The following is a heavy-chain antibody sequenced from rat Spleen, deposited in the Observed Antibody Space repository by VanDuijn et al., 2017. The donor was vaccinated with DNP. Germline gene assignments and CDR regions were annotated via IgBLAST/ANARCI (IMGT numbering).Heavy chain of an antibody. CDR2: ISSGGST. Sequence: VQLVESGGGLVQPGRSLKLSCAASGFTFSNYDMAWVRQPPGKGLEWIAAISSGGSTSYNSALKSRLSISRDTSKSQVFLKMNSLQTEDTAIYFCTRAYYTSPYWYFDFWGPGTMVTVSS. J-gene: IGHJ1*01. V-gene: IGHV2S12*01. D-gene: IGHD1-2*01. CDR3: TRAYYTSPYWYFDF. CDR1: GFTFSNYD.